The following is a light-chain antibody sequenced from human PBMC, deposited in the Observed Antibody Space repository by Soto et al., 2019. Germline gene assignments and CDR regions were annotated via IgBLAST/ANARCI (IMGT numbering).Light chain of an antibody. CDR1: RSDVGGYNL. CDR2: EVS. Sequence: QSALTQPASVSGSPGQSITISCTGTRSDVGGYNLVSWYQHHPRKAPKLVIYEVSERPSGVSYRFSGSKSGNTASLTISGLQAGDEADYYCCSSAGSVDHYVFGTGTKVTVL. V-gene: IGLV2-23*02. CDR3: CSSAGSVDHYV. J-gene: IGLJ1*01.